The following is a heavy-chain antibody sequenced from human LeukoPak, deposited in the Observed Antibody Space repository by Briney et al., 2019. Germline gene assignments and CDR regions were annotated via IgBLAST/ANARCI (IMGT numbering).Heavy chain of an antibody. CDR2: IWYDGSNK. CDR3: ASFIAVAGTSAY. Sequence: GGSLRLSCAASGFTFSSYGMHWVRQAPGKGLEWVAVIWYDGSNKYYADSVKGRFTISRDNSKNTLYLQMNSLRAEETAVYYCASFIAVAGTSAYWGQGTLVTVSS. V-gene: IGHV3-33*01. CDR1: GFTFSSYG. D-gene: IGHD6-19*01. J-gene: IGHJ4*02.